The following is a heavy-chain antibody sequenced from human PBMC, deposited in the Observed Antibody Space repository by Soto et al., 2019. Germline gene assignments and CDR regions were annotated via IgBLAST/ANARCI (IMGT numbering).Heavy chain of an antibody. CDR2: ISSSSSYI. CDR3: ARDRVMGATGIASY. J-gene: IGHJ4*02. Sequence: GGSLILSCAASGFTFRSYSMNWVRQEPGKGLEWVSSISSSSSYIYYADSVKGRFTISRDNAKNSLYLQMNSLRAEDTAVYYCARDRVMGATGIASYWGQGTLVTVS. V-gene: IGHV3-21*01. CDR1: GFTFRSYS. D-gene: IGHD6-13*01.